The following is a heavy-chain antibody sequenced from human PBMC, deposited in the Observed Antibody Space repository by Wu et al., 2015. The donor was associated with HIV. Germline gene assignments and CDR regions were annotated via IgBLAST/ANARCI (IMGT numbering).Heavy chain of an antibody. CDR2: INPSRGDT. V-gene: IGHV1-46*01. CDR1: GFPFTSYS. Sequence: QVQLVQSGAEVKKPGASVKVSCKASGFPFTSYSMNWVRQAPGQGLEWMGIINPSRGDTNYAQKFQGRLTITRDTSTYTVYMDLSSLRSEDTAVYYCARVRGMFDSSGYYYDRPLYWGQGTLVTVSS. J-gene: IGHJ4*02. D-gene: IGHD3-22*01. CDR3: ARVRGMFDSSGYYYDRPLY.